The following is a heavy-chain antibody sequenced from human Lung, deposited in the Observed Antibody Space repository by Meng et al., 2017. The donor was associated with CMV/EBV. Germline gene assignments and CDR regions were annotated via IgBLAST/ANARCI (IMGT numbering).Heavy chain of an antibody. V-gene: IGHV4-38-2*02. CDR2: IYHSGST. CDR1: GSSISSGYY. D-gene: IGHD2-2*01. Sequence: LXCTVSGSSISSGYYWGWIRQPPGKGLEWIGSIYHSGSTYYNPSLKRRVTISVDTSKNQFFLKLSSVTAADTAVYYCARVSCSSTSCYDYWGQGTLVTVSS. J-gene: IGHJ4*02. CDR3: ARVSCSSTSCYDY.